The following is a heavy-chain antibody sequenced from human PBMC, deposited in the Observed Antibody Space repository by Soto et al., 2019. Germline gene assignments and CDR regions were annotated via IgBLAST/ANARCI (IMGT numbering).Heavy chain of an antibody. CDR2: ISSSSSCE. D-gene: IGHD3-22*01. J-gene: IGHJ4*02. V-gene: IGHV3-11*06. Sequence: PGGSLRLSCAGSGFSFSDHYMGWIRQTPGEGLEWISYISSSSSCEHYADSVQGRFTISRDNATNSLYLQLNGLRVEDTAFYFCARDMYDSVGYYFDFWGQGPRV. CDR3: ARDMYDSVGYYFDF. CDR1: GFSFSDHY.